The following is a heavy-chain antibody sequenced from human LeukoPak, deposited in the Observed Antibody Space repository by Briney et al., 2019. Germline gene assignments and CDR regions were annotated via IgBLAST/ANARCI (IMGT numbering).Heavy chain of an antibody. D-gene: IGHD6-13*01. CDR3: ARVGALSSSWLLY. V-gene: IGHV3-48*03. Sequence: GGSLRLSCAASGFTFSSYEMNWVRQAPGKGLEWVSSISSGARTIYYTDSVKGRFTISRDNAKNSLYLQMNSLRVEDTAVYYCARVGALSSSWLLYWGQGTLVTVSS. CDR1: GFTFSSYE. CDR2: ISSGARTI. J-gene: IGHJ4*02.